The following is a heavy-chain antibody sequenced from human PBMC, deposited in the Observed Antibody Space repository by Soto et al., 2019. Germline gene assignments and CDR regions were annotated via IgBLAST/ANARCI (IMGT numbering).Heavy chain of an antibody. CDR1: CCSISSGGFY. Sequence: QVQLQESGPGLVKPSQTLFLICTVSCCSISSGGFYWSRIRQHPGKGLVRIWSIYYSGRTYYNPSLKSRVTRSVDTSKNQFSLKLSSVTAAHTAVYYCARGVLHWDQRTLVTVSS. V-gene: IGHV4-31*03. J-gene: IGHJ4*02. CDR2: IYYSGRT. CDR3: ARGVLH. D-gene: IGHD3-16*01.